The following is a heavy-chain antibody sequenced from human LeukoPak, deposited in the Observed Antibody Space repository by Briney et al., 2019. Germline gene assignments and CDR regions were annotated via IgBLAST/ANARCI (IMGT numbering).Heavy chain of an antibody. CDR3: ARDFRVRYYFDY. D-gene: IGHD3-10*01. CDR1: GFTFSSYS. V-gene: IGHV3-21*01. Sequence: PGRSLRLSCAASGFTFSSYSMNWVRQAPGKGLEWVSSISSSSSYIYYADSVKGRFTISRDNAKNSLYLQMNSLRAEDTAVYYCARDFRVRYYFDYWGQGTLVTVSS. J-gene: IGHJ4*02. CDR2: ISSSSSYI.